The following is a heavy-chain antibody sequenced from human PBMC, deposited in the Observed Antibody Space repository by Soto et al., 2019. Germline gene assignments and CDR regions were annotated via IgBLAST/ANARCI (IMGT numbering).Heavy chain of an antibody. CDR2: IYWDGDK. V-gene: IGHV2-5*02. CDR3: VHSRCGVDFIRSYSAHYYYGMDV. D-gene: IGHD2-21*02. CDR1: GFSLNTGGLG. Sequence: QITLKESGPTLVKPTQTLTLTCTFSGFSLNTGGLGVGWIRQPPGKAMEWLALIYWDGDKRYSPSLQSRLSITKDTSNNQVVLTMTNMEPVDTATYYCVHSRCGVDFIRSYSAHYYYGMDVCGQGNTGTVSS. J-gene: IGHJ6*02.